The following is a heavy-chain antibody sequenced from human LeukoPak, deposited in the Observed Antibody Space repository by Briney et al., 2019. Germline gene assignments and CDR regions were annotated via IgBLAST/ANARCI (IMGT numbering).Heavy chain of an antibody. J-gene: IGHJ6*02. CDR1: GFTFSSYA. Sequence: GGSLRLSCAASGFTFSSYAMHWVRQAPGKGLEWVAVISYDGSNKYYADSVKGRFTISRDNSKNTLYLQMNSLRAEDTAVYSCARAQHDFWSGPYYGMDVWGQGTTVTVSS. CDR3: ARAQHDFWSGPYYGMDV. D-gene: IGHD3-3*01. V-gene: IGHV3-30-3*01. CDR2: ISYDGSNK.